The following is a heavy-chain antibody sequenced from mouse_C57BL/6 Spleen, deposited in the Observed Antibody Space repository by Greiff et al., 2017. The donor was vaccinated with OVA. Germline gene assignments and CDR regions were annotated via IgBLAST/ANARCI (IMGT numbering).Heavy chain of an antibody. J-gene: IGHJ1*03. CDR1: GYAFSSYW. D-gene: IGHD1-1*01. CDR2: IYPGDGDT. Sequence: QVHVKQSGAELVKPGASVKISCKASGYAFSSYWMNWVKQRPGKGLEWIGQIYPGDGDTNYNGKFKGKATLTADKSSSTAYMQLSSLTSEDSAVYCCARRDYYYGSSYWYFDVWGTGTTVTVSS. V-gene: IGHV1-80*01. CDR3: ARRDYYYGSSYWYFDV.